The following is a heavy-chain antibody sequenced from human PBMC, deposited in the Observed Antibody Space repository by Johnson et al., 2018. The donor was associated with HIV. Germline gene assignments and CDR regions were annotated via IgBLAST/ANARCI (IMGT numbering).Heavy chain of an antibody. Sequence: VQLVESVGGVVQPGRSLRLSCAASGFTFSSYGMHWVRQAPGKGLEWVSYISSSGSTIYYADSVKGRFTISRDNSKNTLYLQMNSLRAEDTAVYYCAKVDRRGGAFDIWGQGTMVTVSS. J-gene: IGHJ3*02. CDR3: AKVDRRGGAFDI. D-gene: IGHD3-10*01. CDR1: GFTFSSYG. V-gene: IGHV3-48*01. CDR2: ISSSGSTI.